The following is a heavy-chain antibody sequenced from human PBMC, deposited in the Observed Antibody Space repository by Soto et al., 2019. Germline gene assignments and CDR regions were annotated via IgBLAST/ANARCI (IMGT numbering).Heavy chain of an antibody. D-gene: IGHD2-2*01. CDR3: AKTGHIVLVQADKNWLDS. V-gene: IGHV3-23*01. Sequence: EVQLLESGGGLVRPGGSLRLSCVASGFTFSSYAVSWVRQAPGKGLEWVSAISGSGGSTYYADSVKGRFTISRDNSKNTLFLQVNSLRAEDTAIYYCAKTGHIVLVQADKNWLDSWGQGTLVTVSS. CDR2: ISGSGGST. CDR1: GFTFSSYA. J-gene: IGHJ5*01.